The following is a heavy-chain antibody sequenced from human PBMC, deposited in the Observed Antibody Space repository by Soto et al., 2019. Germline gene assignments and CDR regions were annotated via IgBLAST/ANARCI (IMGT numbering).Heavy chain of an antibody. CDR2: ISGSGGST. J-gene: IGHJ4*02. D-gene: IGHD2-15*01. V-gene: IGHV3-23*01. CDR3: ATRRYCSGGSCYLGVYYFDY. CDR1: GFTFSSYA. Sequence: EVQLLESGGGLVQPGGSLRLSCAASGFTFSSYAMSWVRQAPGKGLEWVSAISGSGGSTYYADSVKGRFTISRDNSKNTLYLQMNCLRAEDTAVYYCATRRYCSGGSCYLGVYYFDYWGQGTLVTVSS.